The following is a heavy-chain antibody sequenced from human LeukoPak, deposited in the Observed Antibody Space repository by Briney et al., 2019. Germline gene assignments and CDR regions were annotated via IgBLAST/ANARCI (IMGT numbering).Heavy chain of an antibody. D-gene: IGHD6-19*01. CDR1: GFTFSSYG. V-gene: IGHV3-21*01. CDR3: ARSGYSSGWYSEGIGY. J-gene: IGHJ4*02. CDR2: ISSSSSYI. Sequence: PGESLRLSCAASGFTFSSYGMNWVRQAPGKGLEWVSSISSSSSYIYYADSVKGRFTISRDNAKNSLYLQMNSLRAEDTAVYYCARSGYSSGWYSEGIGYWGQGTLVTVSS.